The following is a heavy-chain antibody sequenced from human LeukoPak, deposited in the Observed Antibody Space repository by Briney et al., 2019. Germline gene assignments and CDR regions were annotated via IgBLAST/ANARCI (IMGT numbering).Heavy chain of an antibody. CDR1: GFTLSSYA. CDR2: ISISGSKT. CDR3: ANEIRPNDY. J-gene: IGHJ4*02. V-gene: IGHV3-23*01. Sequence: QAGGSLRLSCAASGFTLSSYAMTWVRQAPGKGLEWVSAISISGSKTYYADSVKGRFTISRDNSKNTLYLQMNSLRAEDTAVYYCANEIRPNDYWGQGTQVTVSS. D-gene: IGHD4-17*01.